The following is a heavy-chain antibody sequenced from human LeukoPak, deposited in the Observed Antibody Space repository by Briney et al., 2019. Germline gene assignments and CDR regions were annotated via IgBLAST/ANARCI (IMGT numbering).Heavy chain of an antibody. V-gene: IGHV3-30*18. Sequence: GGSLRLSCAASGFTFSSYGMHWVRQAPGKGLEWVAVISYDGSNKYYADSVKGRFTISRDNSKNTLYLQMNILRAEDTAVYYCAKLSSYYDSSGYLGPTTNDYWGQGTLVTVSS. CDR3: AKLSSYYDSSGYLGPTTNDY. J-gene: IGHJ4*02. D-gene: IGHD3-22*01. CDR1: GFTFSSYG. CDR2: ISYDGSNK.